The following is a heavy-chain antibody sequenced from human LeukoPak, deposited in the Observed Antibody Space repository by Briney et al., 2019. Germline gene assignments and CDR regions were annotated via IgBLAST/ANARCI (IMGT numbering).Heavy chain of an antibody. CDR1: GFTFSSYS. D-gene: IGHD5-18*01. CDR2: ISSSSSYI. J-gene: IGHJ4*02. Sequence: GGSLRLSCAASGFTFSSYSMNWVRQAPGKGLEWVLSISSSSSYIYYADSVKGRFTISRGNAKNSLYLQMNSLRAEDTAVYYCARDLEYSYAPIWGQGTLVTVSS. V-gene: IGHV3-21*01. CDR3: ARDLEYSYAPI.